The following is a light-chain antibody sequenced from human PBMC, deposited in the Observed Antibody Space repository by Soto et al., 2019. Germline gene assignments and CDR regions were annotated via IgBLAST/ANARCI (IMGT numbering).Light chain of an antibody. CDR2: AAS. V-gene: IGKV1-39*01. Sequence: DIQMTQSPSSLAASVGDRVTITCRASQSISSYLNWYQQKPGKARRLLIYAASSLQSGVPLRFSGSGSGTDFTLNIRSLQAEDFATYYYQHSCSTPLTFGGGAKVQIK. CDR1: QSISSY. J-gene: IGKJ4*01. CDR3: QHSCSTPLT.